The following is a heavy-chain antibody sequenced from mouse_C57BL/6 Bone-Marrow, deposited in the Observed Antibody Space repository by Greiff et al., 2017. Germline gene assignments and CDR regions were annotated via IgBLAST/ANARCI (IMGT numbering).Heavy chain of an antibody. CDR3: ARGGWLYYAMDD. V-gene: IGHV5-4*03. J-gene: IGHJ4*01. CDR1: GFTFSSYA. CDR2: ISDGGSYT. Sequence: EVMLVESGGGLVKPGGSLKLSCAASGFTFSSYAMSWVRQTPEKRLEWVATISDGGSYTYYPDNVKGRFTISRDNAKNNLYLQMSHLKSEDTAMYYCARGGWLYYAMDDWGQGTSVTVSS. D-gene: IGHD2-3*01.